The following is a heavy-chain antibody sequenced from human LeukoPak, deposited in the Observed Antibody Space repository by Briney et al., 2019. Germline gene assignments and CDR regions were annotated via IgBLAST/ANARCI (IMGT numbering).Heavy chain of an antibody. CDR3: ARAKVGVVRFGLYGMDV. CDR1: GFTVSSNY. CDR2: IYSGGST. Sequence: GGSLRLSCEASGFTVSSNYMSWVRQAPGKGLEWVSVIYSGGSTYYADSVKGRFTISRDNSKNTLYLQMNSLRAEDTAVYYCARAKVGVVRFGLYGMDVWGQGTTVTVSS. V-gene: IGHV3-66*02. D-gene: IGHD2-15*01. J-gene: IGHJ6*02.